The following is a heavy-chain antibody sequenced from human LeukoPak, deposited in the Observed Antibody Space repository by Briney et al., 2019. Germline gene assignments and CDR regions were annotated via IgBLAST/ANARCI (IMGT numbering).Heavy chain of an antibody. Sequence: GGSLRLSCAASGFTFSSHGMHWVRQAPGKGLEWVAVISYDGSNKYYADSVKGRFTISRDNSKNTLYLQMNSLRAEDTAVYYCAKPPYYYDSSGYPPEQWGQGTLVTVSS. CDR3: AKPPYYYDSSGYPPEQ. J-gene: IGHJ4*02. CDR1: GFTFSSHG. CDR2: ISYDGSNK. V-gene: IGHV3-30*18. D-gene: IGHD3-22*01.